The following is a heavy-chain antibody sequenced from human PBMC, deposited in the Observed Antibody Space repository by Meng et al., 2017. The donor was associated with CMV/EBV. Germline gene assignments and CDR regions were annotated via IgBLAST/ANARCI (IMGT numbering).Heavy chain of an antibody. CDR3: ARSLTGTGYFFDY. D-gene: IGHD1/OR15-1a*01. CDR1: GFTFNIYA. V-gene: IGHV3-23*01. Sequence: ETLSLTCATSGFTFNIYAITWVRQAPGKGLEWVSSISGNSGSTYYADSVKGRFIISRDNSKNTLYLQMNSLRAEDTAVYYCARSLTGTGYFFDYWGQGTLVTVSS. J-gene: IGHJ4*02. CDR2: ISGNSGST.